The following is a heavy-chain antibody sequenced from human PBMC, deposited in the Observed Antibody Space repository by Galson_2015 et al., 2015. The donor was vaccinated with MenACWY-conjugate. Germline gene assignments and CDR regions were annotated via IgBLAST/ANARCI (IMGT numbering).Heavy chain of an antibody. CDR1: GFTFRSYA. V-gene: IGHV3-23*01. CDR2: ISSSGAST. D-gene: IGHD3-22*01. Sequence: SLRLSCAASGFTFRSYAMSWVRQAPGKGLEWVSVISSSGASTFYADSVKGRFTISRDNSKNTLYLQMSSLRDEDTAVYYCAKDPTSPYDSSGYYLDYWGQGTLVTVSS. CDR3: AKDPTSPYDSSGYYLDY. J-gene: IGHJ4*02.